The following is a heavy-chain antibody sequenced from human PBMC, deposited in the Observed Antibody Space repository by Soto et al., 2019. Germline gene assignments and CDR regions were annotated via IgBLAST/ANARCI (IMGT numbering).Heavy chain of an antibody. CDR3: TIGSWSGEVFDI. J-gene: IGHJ3*02. Sequence: QVQLVQFGAEVKKPGSSVKVSCKDSGGTFSTYSMFWVRQAPGQGLEWMGRIIPMLGIRNYAQRFQDRVTITADKSTVTAHMELSSLRSEDTAPYYCTIGSWSGEVFDIWGQGTMVTVSS. CDR1: GGTFSTYS. D-gene: IGHD2-21*01. CDR2: IIPMLGIR. V-gene: IGHV1-69*02.